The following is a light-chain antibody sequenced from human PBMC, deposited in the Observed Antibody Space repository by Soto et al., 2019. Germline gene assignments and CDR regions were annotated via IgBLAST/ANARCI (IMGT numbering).Light chain of an antibody. Sequence: EIVMTQSPATLSVSPGERATLSCRASQSVSSNLAWYQQKPGQAPRLLIYGASTRATGIPARFSGSGSGTDVTLTISSMQSEDFAVYYWQQYNNWPPYTFGQGTKLEIK. CDR1: QSVSSN. V-gene: IGKV3-15*01. CDR2: GAS. J-gene: IGKJ2*01. CDR3: QQYNNWPPYT.